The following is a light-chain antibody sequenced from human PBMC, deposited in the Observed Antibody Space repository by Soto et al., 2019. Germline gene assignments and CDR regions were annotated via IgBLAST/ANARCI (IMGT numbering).Light chain of an antibody. V-gene: IGKV1-5*01. Sequence: DIQMTQSPSTLSASVGDRVTITCRASQSISCWLAWYQQKPGKAPKLLIYDASSLESAVPSRFSGSGSGTEFTLTISSLQPDDFATYYCQQYNSYSFTFGPGTKVDIK. CDR2: DAS. J-gene: IGKJ3*01. CDR1: QSISCW. CDR3: QQYNSYSFT.